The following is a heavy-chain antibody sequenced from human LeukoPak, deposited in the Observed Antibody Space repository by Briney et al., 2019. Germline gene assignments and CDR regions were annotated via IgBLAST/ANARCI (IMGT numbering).Heavy chain of an antibody. CDR3: AKSDSSSWYDYYYGMDV. CDR1: GFTFSSYG. J-gene: IGHJ6*02. CDR2: ISYDGSNK. D-gene: IGHD6-13*01. Sequence: PGGSLRLSCAASGFTFSSYGMHWVRQAPGKGLEWVAVISYDGSNKYYADSVKGRLTISRDNSKNTLYLQMNSLRAEDTAVYYCAKSDSSSWYDYYYGMDVWGQGTTVTVSS. V-gene: IGHV3-30*18.